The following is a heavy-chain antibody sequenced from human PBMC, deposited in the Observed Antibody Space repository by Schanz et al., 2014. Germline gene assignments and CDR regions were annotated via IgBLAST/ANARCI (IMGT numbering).Heavy chain of an antibody. CDR2: IRSSSTPI. Sequence: EVQLVESGGGVVQPGRSLRLSCAASGFTFSTHAMHWVRQAPGKGPEWVSYIRSSSTPIYYADSVKGRFTISRDNSKNPLDVQTDSQRAEDAAVYYCASIGCSDFDYWAQGTLVTVSS. CDR1: GFTFSTHA. V-gene: IGHV3-48*03. J-gene: IGHJ4*02. CDR3: ASIGCSDFDY. D-gene: IGHD6-25*01.